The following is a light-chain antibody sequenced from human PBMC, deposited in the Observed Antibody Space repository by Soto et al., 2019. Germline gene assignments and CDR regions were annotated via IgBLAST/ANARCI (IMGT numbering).Light chain of an antibody. CDR1: QNISTS. V-gene: IGKV3-11*01. J-gene: IGKJ4*01. CDR2: DAS. CDR3: QQRGNRPPLT. Sequence: EIVLTQSPATLSLSPGERATLSCRASQNISTSLAWYQQKPGQAPRLLIYDASDRATGIPARFSGSGSGTDFTLTISSLEPEDFAVYYCQQRGNRPPLTFGGGTTVEIK.